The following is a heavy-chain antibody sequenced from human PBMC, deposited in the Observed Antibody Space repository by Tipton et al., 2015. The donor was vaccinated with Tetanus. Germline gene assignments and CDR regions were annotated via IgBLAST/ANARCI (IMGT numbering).Heavy chain of an antibody. V-gene: IGHV4-34*01. J-gene: IGHJ5*02. CDR2: INHSGST. D-gene: IGHD2-15*01. Sequence: GLVKPSETLSLTCAVYGGSFSGYYWSWIRQPPGKGLEWIGEINHSGSTYYNPSLKSRVTISVDTSKNQFSLKLRPVTAADTAVYYCATSGGGHCGAKCLINFFDPWGQGTLVTVSS. CDR3: ATSGGGHCGAKCLINFFDP. CDR1: GGSFSGYY.